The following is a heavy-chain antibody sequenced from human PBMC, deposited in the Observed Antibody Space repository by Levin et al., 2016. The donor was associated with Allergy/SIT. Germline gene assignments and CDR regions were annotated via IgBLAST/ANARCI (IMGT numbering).Heavy chain of an antibody. D-gene: IGHD5-24*01. CDR2: IYSGGST. Sequence: GESLKISCAASGFTVSSNYMSWVRQAPGKGLEWVSVIYSGGSTYYADSVKGRFTISRDNSKNTLYLQMNSLRAEDTAVYYCASSSEMATIRSYYYYGMDVWGQGTTVTVSS. CDR3: ASSSEMATIRSYYYYGMDV. J-gene: IGHJ6*02. V-gene: IGHV3-66*01. CDR1: GFTVSSNY.